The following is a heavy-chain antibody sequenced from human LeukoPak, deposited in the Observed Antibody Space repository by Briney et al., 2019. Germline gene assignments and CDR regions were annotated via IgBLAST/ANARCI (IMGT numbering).Heavy chain of an antibody. CDR2: ISWNSGSI. V-gene: IGHV3-9*01. Sequence: GRSLRLSCAASGFTFDDYAMHWVRQAPGKGLEWVSGISWNSGSIGYADSVKGRFTISRDNAKNSLYLQMNSLRAENTALYYCAKENGYCSSTSCHFDYWGQGTLVTVSS. CDR3: AKENGYCSSTSCHFDY. D-gene: IGHD2-2*01. CDR1: GFTFDDYA. J-gene: IGHJ4*02.